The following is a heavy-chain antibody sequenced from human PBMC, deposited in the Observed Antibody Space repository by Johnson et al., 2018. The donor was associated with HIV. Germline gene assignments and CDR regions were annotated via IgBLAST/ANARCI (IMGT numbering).Heavy chain of an antibody. V-gene: IGHV3-72*01. Sequence: VQLVESGGGLVQPGGSLRVSCAASGFTFSNAWMSWVRQAPGKGLEWVGRIKNKANSYTTEYAASVKGRFTISRDDSKNSLYLQMNSLKTEDTAVYYCALSYSLDAFDIWGQGTMVTVSS. D-gene: IGHD2-21*01. CDR1: GFTFSNAW. CDR3: ALSYSLDAFDI. J-gene: IGHJ3*02. CDR2: IKNKANSYTT.